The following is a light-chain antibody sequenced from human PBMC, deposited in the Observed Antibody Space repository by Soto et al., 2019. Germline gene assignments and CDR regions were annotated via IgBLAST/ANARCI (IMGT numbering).Light chain of an antibody. Sequence: EIVRTQSPATLSVWPGERVTLACVSRHSVGSNLAWYQQKPGQAPRLLIYGASSRATGVPARFSGSGSETDFSLTISSLQIEDFALYYCQQSNNWPPLTFGGGTKVDI. J-gene: IGKJ4*01. V-gene: IGKV3-15*01. CDR1: HSVGSN. CDR2: GAS. CDR3: QQSNNWPPLT.